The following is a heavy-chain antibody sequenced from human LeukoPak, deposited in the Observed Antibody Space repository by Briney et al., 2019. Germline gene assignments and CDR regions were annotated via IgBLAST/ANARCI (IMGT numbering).Heavy chain of an antibody. D-gene: IGHD3-22*01. CDR1: GYSISSGYY. J-gene: IGHJ4*02. CDR3: ARVLTYYYDSSGYAYPPAHFDY. Sequence: SETLSLTCTVSGYSISSGYYWGWIRQPPGKGLELIGSIYHSGSTYYNPSLKSRVTISVDTSKNQYSLKLSSVTAADTAVYYCARVLTYYYDSSGYAYPPAHFDYWGQGTLVTVSS. V-gene: IGHV4-38-2*02. CDR2: IYHSGST.